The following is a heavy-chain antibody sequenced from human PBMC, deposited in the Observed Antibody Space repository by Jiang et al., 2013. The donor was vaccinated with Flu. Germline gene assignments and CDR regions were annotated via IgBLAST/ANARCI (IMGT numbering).Heavy chain of an antibody. CDR2: INHSGIT. J-gene: IGHJ4*02. Sequence: LLKPSETLSLTCAVYGGSFSGFYWTWIRQPPGKGLEWIGEINHSGITNYNPSLKSRVTISVDTSKNQFSLKLSSVTAADTAVYYCASDCTGGRCYSSDYWGQGTLVTVSS. CDR1: GGSFSGFY. D-gene: IGHD2-15*01. V-gene: IGHV4-34*01. CDR3: ASDCTGGRCYSSDY.